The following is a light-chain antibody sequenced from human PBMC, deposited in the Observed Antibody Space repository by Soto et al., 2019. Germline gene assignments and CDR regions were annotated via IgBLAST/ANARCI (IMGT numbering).Light chain of an antibody. Sequence: EIVRTQSPATLSVSPGERATLSCRASQSVSSYLAWYQQKPGQAPRLLIYGASTRATGIPARFSGSGSGTDFTLTISSLQSEDLAVYYCQQCHNWPRTFGQGTKVDIK. CDR2: GAS. J-gene: IGKJ1*01. CDR1: QSVSSY. V-gene: IGKV3-15*01. CDR3: QQCHNWPRT.